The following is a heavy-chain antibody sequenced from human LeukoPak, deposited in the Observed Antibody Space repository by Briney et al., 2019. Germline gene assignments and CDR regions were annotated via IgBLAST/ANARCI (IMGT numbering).Heavy chain of an antibody. V-gene: IGHV3-21*01. D-gene: IGHD3-22*01. CDR3: AREGVEYYYDSSAKNAFDI. CDR1: GFTFSSYS. Sequence: GGSLRLSCAASGFTFSSYSMNWVRQAPGKGLEWVSSISSSSSYIYYADSVKGRFTISRDNAKNSLYLQMNSLRAEDTAVYYCAREGVEYYYDSSAKNAFDIWGQGTMVTVSS. J-gene: IGHJ3*02. CDR2: ISSSSSYI.